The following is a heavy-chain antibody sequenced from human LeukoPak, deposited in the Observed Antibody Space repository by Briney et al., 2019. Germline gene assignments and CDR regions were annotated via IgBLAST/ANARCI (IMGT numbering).Heavy chain of an antibody. J-gene: IGHJ3*01. V-gene: IGHV4-39*01. D-gene: IGHD6-13*01. CDR1: GGSISSSSYY. Sequence: SETLSLTCTVSGGSISSSSYYWGWIRQPPGKGLEWLGSMYYSGSTSYNPSLKSRVSISVDTSKNQFSLKLTSVTAADTAVYYCATIAAASENAFASWGQGTMVTVSS. CDR2: MYYSGST. CDR3: ATIAAASENAFAS.